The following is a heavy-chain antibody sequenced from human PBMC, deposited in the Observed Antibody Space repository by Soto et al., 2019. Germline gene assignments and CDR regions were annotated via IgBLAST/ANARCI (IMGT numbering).Heavy chain of an antibody. V-gene: IGHV1-18*01. J-gene: IGHJ4*02. CDR3: ARTLDTAMVIDPNY. Sequence: GPSVKVSCKASGYTFTSYGISWVRQAPGQGLEWMGWISAYNGNTNYAQKLQGRVTMTTDTSTSTAYMELRSLRSDDTAVYYCARTLDTAMVIDPNYWGQGSLVTVSS. CDR1: GYTFTSYG. CDR2: ISAYNGNT. D-gene: IGHD5-18*01.